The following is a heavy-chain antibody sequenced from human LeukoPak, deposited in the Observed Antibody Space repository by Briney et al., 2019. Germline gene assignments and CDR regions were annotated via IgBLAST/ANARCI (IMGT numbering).Heavy chain of an antibody. CDR1: GGSISTYY. Sequence: SETLSLTCTISGGSISTYYWSWIRQPPGKELEWVGYIYYSGSTSYNPSLMGRVTISSDTSKNQFSLNLSAVTAADTAVYYCARHGGGVFDRWGQGTLVTVSS. D-gene: IGHD3-16*01. V-gene: IGHV4-59*08. CDR3: ARHGGGVFDR. CDR2: IYYSGST. J-gene: IGHJ5*02.